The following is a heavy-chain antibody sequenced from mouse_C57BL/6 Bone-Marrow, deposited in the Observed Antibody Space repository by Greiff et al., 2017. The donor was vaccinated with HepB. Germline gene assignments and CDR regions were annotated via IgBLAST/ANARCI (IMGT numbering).Heavy chain of an antibody. CDR1: GYAFSSSW. CDR2: IYPGDGDT. Sequence: QVQLQQSGPELVKPGASVKISCKASGYAFSSSWMNWVKQRPGKGLEWIGRIYPGDGDTNYNGKFKGKATLTADKSSSTAYMQLSSLTSEDSAVYFGAPYSNYPYWGQGTLVTVSA. J-gene: IGHJ3*01. CDR3: APYSNYPY. D-gene: IGHD2-5*01. V-gene: IGHV1-82*01.